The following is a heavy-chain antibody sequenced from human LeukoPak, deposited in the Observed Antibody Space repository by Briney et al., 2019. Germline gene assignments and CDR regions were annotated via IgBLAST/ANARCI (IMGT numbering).Heavy chain of an antibody. Sequence: GGSLRLSCAASGFTFSDYYMSWIRQAPGKGLEWVSYISSSGSTIYYADSVKGRSTISRDNAKNSLYLQMNSLRAEDTAVYYRARGDSSSWRYFDYWGQGTLVTVSS. CDR3: ARGDSSSWRYFDY. CDR1: GFTFSDYY. D-gene: IGHD6-13*01. CDR2: ISSSGSTI. J-gene: IGHJ4*02. V-gene: IGHV3-11*01.